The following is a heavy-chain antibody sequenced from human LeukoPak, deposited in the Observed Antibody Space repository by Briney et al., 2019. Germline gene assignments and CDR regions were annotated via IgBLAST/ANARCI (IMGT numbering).Heavy chain of an antibody. Sequence: GGSLRLSCEASGFIVSSNYMNWFRQAPGKGLEWVSVIYNGATYYADFVKGRFIISRDDAENTVNLQMSNLRPEDTAVYYCARGTGDTSGYYDGWSYYFDHWGHGTLVTVPS. CDR1: GFIVSSNY. V-gene: IGHV3-66*03. CDR2: IYNGAT. CDR3: ARGTGDTSGYYDGWSYYFDH. D-gene: IGHD3-22*01. J-gene: IGHJ4*01.